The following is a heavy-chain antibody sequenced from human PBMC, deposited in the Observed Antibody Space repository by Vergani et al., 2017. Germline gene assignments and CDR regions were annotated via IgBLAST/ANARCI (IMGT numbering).Heavy chain of an antibody. CDR2: INPSGGST. V-gene: IGHV1-46*01. CDR3: ARGYGSTSCYKRGEDWFDP. Sequence: QVQLVQSGAEVKKPGASVKVSCQASGYTFTSYYIHWVRQAPGQGLEWMGVINPSGGSTNYAQNFQGRVTMTRDTSTSTVFMELSSLRSEDTAVYYCARGYGSTSCYKRGEDWFDPWGQGTLVTVSS. D-gene: IGHD2-2*02. CDR1: GYTFTSYY. J-gene: IGHJ5*02.